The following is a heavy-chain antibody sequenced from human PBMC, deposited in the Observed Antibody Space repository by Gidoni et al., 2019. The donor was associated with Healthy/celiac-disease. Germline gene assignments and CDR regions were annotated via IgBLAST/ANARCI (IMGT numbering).Heavy chain of an antibody. CDR3: ARDLPSGGGWSNYYYYGMDV. V-gene: IGHV1-69*01. CDR1: GGTFSSYA. D-gene: IGHD6-19*01. J-gene: IGHJ6*02. CDR2: IIPIFGTA. Sequence: QVQLVQSGAEVKKPGSSVKVSCKASGGTFSSYAISWVRQAPGQGLEWMGGIIPIFGTANYAQKFQGRVTITADESTSTAYMELSSLRSEDTAVYYCARDLPSGGGWSNYYYYGMDVWGQGTTVTVSS.